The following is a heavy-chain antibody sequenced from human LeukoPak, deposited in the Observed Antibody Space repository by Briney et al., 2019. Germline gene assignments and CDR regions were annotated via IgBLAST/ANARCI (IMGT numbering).Heavy chain of an antibody. CDR2: IYYSGST. D-gene: IGHD6-19*01. CDR1: GGSISSSSYY. V-gene: IGHV4-39*07. J-gene: IGHJ4*02. Sequence: SETLSLTCTVSGGSISSSSYYWGWIRQPPGKGLEWIGSIYYSGSTYYNPSLKSRVTISVDTSKNQFSLKLSSVTAADTAVYYCARGSAQEQWLEYFDYWGQGALVTVSS. CDR3: ARGSAQEQWLEYFDY.